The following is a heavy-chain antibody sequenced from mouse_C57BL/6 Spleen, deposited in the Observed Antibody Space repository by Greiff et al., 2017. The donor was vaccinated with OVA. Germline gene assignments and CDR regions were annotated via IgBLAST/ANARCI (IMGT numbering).Heavy chain of an antibody. CDR3: ARQNYGSSYGFAY. Sequence: QVQLQQSGPGLVQPSQSLSITCTVSGFSLTSYGVHWVRQSPGKGLEWLGVIWSGGSTDYNAAFIYRLSISKDNSKSQVFFKMNSLQADATAIYYCARQNYGSSYGFAYWGQGTLVTVSA. CDR1: GFSLTSYG. CDR2: IWSGGST. D-gene: IGHD1-1*01. V-gene: IGHV2-2*01. J-gene: IGHJ3*01.